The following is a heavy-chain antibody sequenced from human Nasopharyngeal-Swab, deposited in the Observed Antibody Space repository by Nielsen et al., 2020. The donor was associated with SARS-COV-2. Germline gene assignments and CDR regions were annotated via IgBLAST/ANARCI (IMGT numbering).Heavy chain of an antibody. CDR2: ISGNIGTT. J-gene: IGHJ4*02. CDR1: GYTFTSSG. D-gene: IGHD1-26*01. Sequence: ASVKVSCQASGYTFTSSGISWVRQAPGQGLEWMGWISGNIGTTNYAQNLQGRVTMTTDTSTSTAYMELRNLRSDDTAVYYCARGSTLIDYWGQGTLVTVSS. V-gene: IGHV1-18*01. CDR3: ARGSTLIDY.